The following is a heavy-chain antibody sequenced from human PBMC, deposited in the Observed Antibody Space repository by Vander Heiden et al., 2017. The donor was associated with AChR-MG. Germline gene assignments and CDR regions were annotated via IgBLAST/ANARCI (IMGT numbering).Heavy chain of an antibody. D-gene: IGHD3-10*01. V-gene: IGHV2-5*02. CDR1: GFSLSTSGVG. J-gene: IGHJ5*02. Sequence: QITLKESGPTLVKPTQTLTLTCTFSGFSLSTSGVGVGWIRQPPVKALEWLALIYWDDDKRYSPSLKSRLTITKDTSKNQVVLTMTNMDPVDTATYYCAHGVITMVPWNNWFDPWGQGTLVTVSS. CDR2: IYWDDDK. CDR3: AHGVITMVPWNNWFDP.